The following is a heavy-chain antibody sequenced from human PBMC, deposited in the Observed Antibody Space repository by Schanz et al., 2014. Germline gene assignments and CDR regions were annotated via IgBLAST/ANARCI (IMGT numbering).Heavy chain of an antibody. CDR1: GYTFTDYG. J-gene: IGHJ4*02. Sequence: QVQVVQSGAEVKKPGASVKVSCKASGYTFTDYGVIWVRQAPGQGLEWMGWISTSNGNTNYIQKLQGRVTMTRDTSTSTVYMELSSLRSEDTAVYYCARGSPENMIRGELDYWGQGTLVTVSS. CDR2: ISTSNGNT. CDR3: ARGSPENMIRGELDY. V-gene: IGHV1-18*01. D-gene: IGHD3-10*01.